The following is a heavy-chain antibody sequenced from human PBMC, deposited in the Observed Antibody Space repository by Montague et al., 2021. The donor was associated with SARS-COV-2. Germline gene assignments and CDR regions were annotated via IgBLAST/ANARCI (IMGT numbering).Heavy chain of an antibody. Sequence: SLRLSCAASGFTFSSYAMSWVRQAPGKGLEWVSAISGSGGSTYYADSVKGRFTISRDNSKNTLYLQMNSLRAEDTAVYYCAKDFFMVQGLFDYCGQGTLVTVSS. CDR1: GFTFSSYA. D-gene: IGHD3-10*01. V-gene: IGHV3-23*01. CDR3: AKDFFMVQGLFDY. J-gene: IGHJ4*02. CDR2: ISGSGGST.